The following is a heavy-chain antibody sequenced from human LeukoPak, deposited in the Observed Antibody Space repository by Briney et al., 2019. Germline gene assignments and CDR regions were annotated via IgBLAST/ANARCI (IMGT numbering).Heavy chain of an antibody. CDR2: IFPGDSDT. J-gene: IGHJ3*02. D-gene: IGHD7-27*01. V-gene: IGHV5-51*01. CDR1: GYSFTTHW. CDR3: ARRFNWDPFNI. Sequence: GESLKISCKGSGYSFTTHWIGWVRQLPGKGLEWMGLIFPGDSDTRYSPSFQGQVTISADKSISTAYLQWSSLKASDTAMYYCARRFNWDPFNIWGQGTMVTVSS.